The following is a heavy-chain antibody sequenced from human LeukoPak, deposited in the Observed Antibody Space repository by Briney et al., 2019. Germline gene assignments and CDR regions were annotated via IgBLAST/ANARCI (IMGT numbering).Heavy chain of an antibody. V-gene: IGHV1-8*01. CDR3: ARTPSGGLTYYDFWSGYYGYFDY. CDR2: MNPNSGNT. Sequence: ASVKVSCKASGGTFTSYDINWVRQATGQGLEWMGWMNPNSGNTGYAQKFQGRVTMTRNTSISTAYMELSSLRSEDTAVYYCARTPSGGLTYYDFWSGYYGYFDYWGQGTLVTVSS. CDR1: GGTFTSYD. D-gene: IGHD3-3*01. J-gene: IGHJ4*02.